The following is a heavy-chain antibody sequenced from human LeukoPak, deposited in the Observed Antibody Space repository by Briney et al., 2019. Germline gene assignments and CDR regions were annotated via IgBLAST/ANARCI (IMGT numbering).Heavy chain of an antibody. J-gene: IGHJ4*02. V-gene: IGHV3-21*01. Sequence: PGGSLRLSCAASGFTFSSYSMNWVRQAPGKGLEWVSSISSGSSYIYYADSVKGRFTISRDNAKNSLYLQMNSLRAEDTAVYYCARDPPYSSSWFEFDYWGQGTLVTVSS. CDR3: ARDPPYSSSWFEFDY. CDR2: ISSGSSYI. CDR1: GFTFSSYS. D-gene: IGHD6-13*01.